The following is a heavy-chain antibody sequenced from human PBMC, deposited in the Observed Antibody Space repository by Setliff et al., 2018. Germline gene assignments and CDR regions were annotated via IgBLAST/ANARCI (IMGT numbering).Heavy chain of an antibody. V-gene: IGHV3-7*01. CDR1: GFSFSRYW. CDR3: ARDPPGINAFDI. Sequence: GALRLSCAASGFSFSRYWMSWVRQAPGKGPEWVADIKQDGSEKYYVDSVEGRFTISRDNAKNLLFLQMRGLRAGDTALYYCARDPPGINAFDIWGHGTMVTVSS. J-gene: IGHJ3*02. CDR2: IKQDGSEK. D-gene: IGHD3-10*01.